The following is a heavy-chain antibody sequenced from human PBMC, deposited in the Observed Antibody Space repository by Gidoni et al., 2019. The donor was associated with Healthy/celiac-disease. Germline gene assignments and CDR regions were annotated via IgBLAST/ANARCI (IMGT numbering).Heavy chain of an antibody. Sequence: EVQLVESGGGLVQPEGSRRLSCAASGFTFSNAWMNWVRQAPGKGLAWVGRIKSNTDGGTTDYAAPVKGRFTISRDDSKNTLDLQRNSLKTEDTAVYYCTTELNWNAAYWGQGTLVTVSS. J-gene: IGHJ4*02. CDR1: GFTFSNAW. D-gene: IGHD1-1*01. CDR3: TTELNWNAAY. V-gene: IGHV3-15*07. CDR2: IKSNTDGGTT.